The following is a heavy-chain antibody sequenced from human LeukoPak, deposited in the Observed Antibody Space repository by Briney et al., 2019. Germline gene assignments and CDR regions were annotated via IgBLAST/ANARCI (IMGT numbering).Heavy chain of an antibody. J-gene: IGHJ4*02. Sequence: GGSLRLSCPASGFTFSSYWISWVRQAPGGGLEWVANIKQDGSEKYYVDSVKGRFTISRDNAKNSLYLQMNSLRAEDTAVYYCARDRGGGCSGGSCYSADYFDYWGQGTLVTVSS. CDR1: GFTFSSYW. V-gene: IGHV3-7*03. D-gene: IGHD2-15*01. CDR2: IKQDGSEK. CDR3: ARDRGGGCSGGSCYSADYFDY.